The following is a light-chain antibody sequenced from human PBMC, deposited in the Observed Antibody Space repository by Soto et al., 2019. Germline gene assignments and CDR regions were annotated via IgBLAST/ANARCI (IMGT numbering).Light chain of an antibody. J-gene: IGKJ2*02. V-gene: IGKV3-20*01. CDR1: RSVTSNF. Sequence: NELTQSPGTLSLSPGERATLSCRASRSVTSNFVAWYQQKPGQAPRLLVYGASTRAIDIPERFSGSGSGTDFSLTMNRLEPEDFAVYFCQQYGSSPWWTFGQGTKVEIK. CDR3: QQYGSSPWWT. CDR2: GAS.